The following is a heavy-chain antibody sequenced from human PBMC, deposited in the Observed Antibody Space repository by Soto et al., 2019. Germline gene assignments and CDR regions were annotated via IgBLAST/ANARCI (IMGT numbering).Heavy chain of an antibody. CDR2: MNPNSGNT. Sequence: GASVKVSCKASGYTFTSYDINWVRQATGQGLEWMGWMNPNSGNTGYAQKFQGRVTMTRNTSISTAYMELSSLRSEDTAVYYCARGYYYGSGSYTRFDPWGQGTLVTVSS. CDR3: ARGYYYGSGSYTRFDP. J-gene: IGHJ5*02. CDR1: GYTFTSYD. V-gene: IGHV1-8*01. D-gene: IGHD3-10*01.